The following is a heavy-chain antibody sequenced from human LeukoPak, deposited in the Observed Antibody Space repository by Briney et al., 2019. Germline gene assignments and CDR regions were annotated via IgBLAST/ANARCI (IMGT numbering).Heavy chain of an antibody. V-gene: IGHV3-11*04. J-gene: IGHJ4*01. Sequence: GGSLRLSCAASGFTFSDYYMSWIRQAPGKGLEWVSYISSSGSTIYYADSVKGRFTISRDNAKNSLYLQMNSLRAEDTAVYYCARDLAKGYCSSTSCYGIDYWGQEPWSPSPQ. D-gene: IGHD2-2*01. CDR2: ISSSGSTI. CDR1: GFTFSDYY. CDR3: ARDLAKGYCSSTSCYGIDY.